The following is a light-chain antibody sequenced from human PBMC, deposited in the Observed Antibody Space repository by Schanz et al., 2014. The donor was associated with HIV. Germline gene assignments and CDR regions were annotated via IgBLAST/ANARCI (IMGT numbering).Light chain of an antibody. CDR2: DVS. J-gene: IGLJ3*02. CDR3: CSYVGSSTFEGV. CDR1: NNDIGSYTY. V-gene: IGLV2-14*03. Sequence: QSALTQPASVSGSPGQSITVSCTGSNNDIGSYTYVAWYQQYPGKAPKLMIYDVSNRPSGVSNRFSGSKSGNTASLTISGLQAEDEADYYCCSYVGSSTFEGVFGGGTQLTVL.